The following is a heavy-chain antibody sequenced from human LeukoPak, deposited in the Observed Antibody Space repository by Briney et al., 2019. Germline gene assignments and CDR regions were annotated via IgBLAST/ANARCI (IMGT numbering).Heavy chain of an antibody. CDR1: GFTFSSYS. CDR2: ISSSSSTI. CDR3: GRGRPRGYSGYVIDY. Sequence: HPGGSLRLSCAASGFTFSSYSMNWVRQARGKGLEWVSYISSSSSTIYYADSVKGRFTISRDNAKNSLYLQMNSLRAEDTDVCYCGRGRPRGYSGYVIDYWGQGTPITVSS. D-gene: IGHD5-12*01. V-gene: IGHV3-48*01. J-gene: IGHJ4*02.